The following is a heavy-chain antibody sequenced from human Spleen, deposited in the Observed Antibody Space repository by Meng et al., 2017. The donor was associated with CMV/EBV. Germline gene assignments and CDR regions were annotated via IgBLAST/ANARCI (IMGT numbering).Heavy chain of an antibody. CDR3: ARAGVLRFLEWPSGGMDV. CDR2: ISTYNGNT. J-gene: IGHJ6*02. CDR1: GYTFTTYG. D-gene: IGHD3-3*01. Sequence: ASVKVSCKASGYTFTTYGISWVRQAPGQGLEWMGWISTYNGNTHYAQKLQDRVTMTRDTSTSTAYMELRSLRSDDTAVYYCARAGVLRFLEWPSGGMDVWGQGTTVTVSS. V-gene: IGHV1-18*01.